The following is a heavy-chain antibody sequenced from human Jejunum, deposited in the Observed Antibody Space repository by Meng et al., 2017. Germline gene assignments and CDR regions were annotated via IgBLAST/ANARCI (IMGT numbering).Heavy chain of an antibody. CDR2: INDSGST. CDR3: ARGNEYSNYGADF. J-gene: IGHJ4*02. CDR1: GGSISDYY. D-gene: IGHD4-11*01. V-gene: IGHV4-34*01. Sequence: QVKLQQWGAGLLKHSETLSLTCAVYGGSISDYYWTWNRQPPGKGLEWIGEINDSGSTNYNPSLKSRVTISVDTSKSQFYLRVSSVTAADTAVYYCARGNEYSNYGADFWGQGTLVTVSS.